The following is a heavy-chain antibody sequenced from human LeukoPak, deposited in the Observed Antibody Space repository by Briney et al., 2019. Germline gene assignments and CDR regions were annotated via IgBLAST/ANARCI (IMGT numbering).Heavy chain of an antibody. J-gene: IGHJ5*02. CDR2: IYYSGST. Sequence: SQTLFLTCAVSGGSISSGGYSWSWIRQPPGKGLEWIGYIYYSGSTNYNPSLKSRVAISVDTSKNQFSLKLSSVTAADTAVYYCASSGDAGYLFDPWGQGTLVTVSS. V-gene: IGHV4-30-2*01. CDR1: GGSISSGGYS. D-gene: IGHD2-15*01. CDR3: ASSGDAGYLFDP.